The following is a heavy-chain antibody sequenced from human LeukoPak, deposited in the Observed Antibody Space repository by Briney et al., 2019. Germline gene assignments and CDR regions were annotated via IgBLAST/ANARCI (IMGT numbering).Heavy chain of an antibody. CDR3: ARDASCSGGNCLSYFDY. D-gene: IGHD2-15*01. CDR2: ISRGSSYI. V-gene: IGHV3-21*01. J-gene: IGHJ4*02. CDR1: GFMFNKYS. Sequence: GGSLRLSCTASGFMFNKYSVNWVRQAPGKGLEWVSSISRGSSYIYYADSVKGRFTISRDNAKNSLYLQMNSLRVDDTAVYYCARDASCSGGNCLSYFDYWGQGTLVTVSS.